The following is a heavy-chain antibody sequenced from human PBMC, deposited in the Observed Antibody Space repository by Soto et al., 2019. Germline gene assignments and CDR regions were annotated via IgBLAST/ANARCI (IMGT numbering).Heavy chain of an antibody. D-gene: IGHD1-20*01. CDR2: MYHSGGT. CDR3: ARLTGKSDY. CDR1: GGSLSVGYS. V-gene: IGHV4-30-2*01. J-gene: IGHJ4*02. Sequence: SETLSLTCAESGGSLSVGYSWSWIRQPPGKGLEWIGYMYHSGGTYYNPSLQSRVTISVDRSKSQFSLKLNSVSAADTAVYFCARLTGKSDYWGQGTLVTVS.